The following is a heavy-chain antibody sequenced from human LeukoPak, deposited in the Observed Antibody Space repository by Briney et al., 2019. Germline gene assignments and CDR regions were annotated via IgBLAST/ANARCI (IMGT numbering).Heavy chain of an antibody. Sequence: GASVRVSCKAPGYTFTSYGISWVRQAPGQGLEWMGWISAYNGNTNYAQKLQGRVTMTTDTSTSTAYMELRSLRSDDTAVYYCARDNLQAAAGPSFDYWGQGTLVTVSS. CDR3: ARDNLQAAAGPSFDY. J-gene: IGHJ4*02. CDR1: GYTFTSYG. D-gene: IGHD6-13*01. CDR2: ISAYNGNT. V-gene: IGHV1-18*01.